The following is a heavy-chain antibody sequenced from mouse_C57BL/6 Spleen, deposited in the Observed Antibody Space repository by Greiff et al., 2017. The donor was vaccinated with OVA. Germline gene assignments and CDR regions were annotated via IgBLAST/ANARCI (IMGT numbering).Heavy chain of an antibody. Sequence: EVKVVESGGGLVKPGGSLKLSCAASGFTFSDYGMHWVRQAPEKGLEWVAYISSGSSTIYYADTVKGRFTISRDNAKNTLFLQMTSLRSEDTAMYYCARMGLRQEYYFDYWGQGTTLTVSS. CDR2: ISSGSSTI. D-gene: IGHD2-4*01. CDR3: ARMGLRQEYYFDY. J-gene: IGHJ2*01. CDR1: GFTFSDYG. V-gene: IGHV5-17*01.